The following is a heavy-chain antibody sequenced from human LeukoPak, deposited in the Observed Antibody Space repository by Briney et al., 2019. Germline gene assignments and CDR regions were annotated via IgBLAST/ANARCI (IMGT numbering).Heavy chain of an antibody. J-gene: IGHJ4*02. V-gene: IGHV3-73*01. D-gene: IGHD6-25*01. Sequence: GGSLRLSCAASGFTFSGSAMHWVRQASGKGLEWVGRIRSKANSYATAYAASVKGRFTISRDDSENTAYLQMNGLKIEDTALYYCATITGYSSAWTIDYWGQGTLVTVSS. CDR1: GFTFSGSA. CDR3: ATITGYSSAWTIDY. CDR2: IRSKANSYAT.